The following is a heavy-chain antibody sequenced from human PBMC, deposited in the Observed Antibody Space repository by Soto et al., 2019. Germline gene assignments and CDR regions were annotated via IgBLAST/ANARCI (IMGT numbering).Heavy chain of an antibody. J-gene: IGHJ6*02. CDR3: AKAFCGDECFFPEGYDYGMDV. Sequence: QALLVESGGGVVQPGRSLSLSCAASGFTYNSYGMHWVRQAPGKGLEWAARVSDDGSKTYYADSVKGRFTVSRDNSKNTLYLQMNSLRPEDTALYYCAKAFCGDECFFPEGYDYGMDVWGQGTTVTVSS. V-gene: IGHV3-30*18. D-gene: IGHD2-21*01. CDR2: VSDDGSKT. CDR1: GFTYNSYG.